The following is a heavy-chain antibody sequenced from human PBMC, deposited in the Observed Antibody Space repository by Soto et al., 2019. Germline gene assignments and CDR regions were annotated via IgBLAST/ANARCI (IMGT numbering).Heavy chain of an antibody. V-gene: IGHV3-30-3*01. CDR2: ISYDGSEK. J-gene: IGHJ6*02. D-gene: IGHD2-15*01. Sequence: QVQLVESGGGVVQPGRSLRLSCAASGFTFSSYGIHWVRQAPGKGLVWVAVISYDGSEKYYADSVKGRFTISRDNSKNTLFLQMSSLRPDDTAVYYCARDLRGCSGGTCYSTYHYGMDVWGQGTTVTVSS. CDR3: ARDLRGCSGGTCYSTYHYGMDV. CDR1: GFTFSSYG.